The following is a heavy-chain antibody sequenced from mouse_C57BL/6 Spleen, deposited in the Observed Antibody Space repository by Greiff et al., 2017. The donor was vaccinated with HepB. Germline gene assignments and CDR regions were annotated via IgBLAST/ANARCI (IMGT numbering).Heavy chain of an antibody. V-gene: IGHV1-82*01. D-gene: IGHD3-2*02. CDR3: ARWGTAQATGFY. CDR2: IYPGDGDT. Sequence: VQLKQPGPELVKPGASVKISCKASGYAFSSSWMNWVKQRPGKGLEWIGRIYPGDGDTNYNGKFKGKATLTADKSSSTAYMQLSSLTSEDSAVYFCARWGTAQATGFYWGQGTLVTVSA. CDR1: GYAFSSSW. J-gene: IGHJ3*01.